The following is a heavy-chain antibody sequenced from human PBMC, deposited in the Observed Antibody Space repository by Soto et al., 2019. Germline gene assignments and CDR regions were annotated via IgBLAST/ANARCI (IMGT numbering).Heavy chain of an antibody. Sequence: QVQLVQSGAEVRKPGSSVKVSCKASGGVFGSFSITWVRQAPGQGLEWIGGIIPIYGTANYAQNFQGRVTTTADAATSTAYVEVSSLGTEASAVYYCAKDRRADCASYYYFAMDVWCQGNAVIVSS. CDR3: AKDRRADCASYYYFAMDV. D-gene: IGHD2-21*01. CDR1: GGVFGSFS. V-gene: IGHV1-69*01. J-gene: IGHJ6*02. CDR2: IIPIYGTA.